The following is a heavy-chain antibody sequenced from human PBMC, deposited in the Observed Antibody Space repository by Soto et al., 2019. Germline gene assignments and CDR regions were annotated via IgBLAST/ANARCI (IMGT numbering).Heavy chain of an antibody. J-gene: IGHJ4*02. D-gene: IGHD3-9*01. CDR2: INVDGSET. CDR1: GFMFSSYK. CDR3: ARENWFQDY. Sequence: PGGSLRLSCAASGFMFSSYKMSWVRQAPGKGLEWVANINVDGSETSYVGSVRCRFTISRDNAKTSVYLQMNSLGAEDTAVYYCARENWFQDYWGQGALVTVSS. V-gene: IGHV3-7*03.